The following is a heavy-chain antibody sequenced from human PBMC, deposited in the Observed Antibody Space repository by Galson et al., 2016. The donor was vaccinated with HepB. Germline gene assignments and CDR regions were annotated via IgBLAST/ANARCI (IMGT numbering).Heavy chain of an antibody. Sequence: SLRLSCAASGFSFSSYSMNWVRQAPGKALEWVSSISDTSDYISHADSLKGRFPISRDNTKNLAFLQMDSLRAEDTAVYYCARNLFSGAGYSVDYWGQGTLVTVSS. J-gene: IGHJ4*02. CDR3: ARNLFSGAGYSVDY. V-gene: IGHV3-21*01. CDR2: ISDTSDYI. D-gene: IGHD2-15*01. CDR1: GFSFSSYS.